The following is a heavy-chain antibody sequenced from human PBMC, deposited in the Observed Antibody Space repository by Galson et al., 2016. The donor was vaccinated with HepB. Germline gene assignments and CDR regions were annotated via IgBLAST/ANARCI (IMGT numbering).Heavy chain of an antibody. CDR2: IKQDGSER. D-gene: IGHD2-2*01. Sequence: SLRLSCAASGFTFGSHWMSWVRQAPGRGLEWVANIKQDGSERYYVDSVKGRFTISRDNAKNALYLQMDSLRVEDTALYYCAHAPNLYYFDNWGQGTLVTASS. CDR1: GFTFGSHW. V-gene: IGHV3-7*03. CDR3: AHAPNLYYFDN. J-gene: IGHJ4*02.